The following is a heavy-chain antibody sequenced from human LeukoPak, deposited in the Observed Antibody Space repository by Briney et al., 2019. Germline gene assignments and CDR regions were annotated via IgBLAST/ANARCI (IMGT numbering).Heavy chain of an antibody. CDR3: ARGGRAGRSDFEF. D-gene: IGHD6-13*01. J-gene: IGHJ4*02. V-gene: IGHV4-34*01. CDR2: INHAGIT. CDR1: GGSFNHYY. Sequence: SETLSLTCAVYGGSFNHYYWSWIRQPPGKGLEWIGEINHAGITTYNPSLTSRLTISVDASKNQFSLSLTPVTAADTAVYYCARGGRAGRSDFEFWSQGTLVTVSS.